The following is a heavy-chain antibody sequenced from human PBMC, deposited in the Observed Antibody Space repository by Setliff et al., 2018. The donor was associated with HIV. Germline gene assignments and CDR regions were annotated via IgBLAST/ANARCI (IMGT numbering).Heavy chain of an antibody. V-gene: IGHV3-49*04. CDR3: ARAYYPHSGAYWSTDYYYSYIDV. J-gene: IGHJ6*03. CDR2: IRSKAFGGTI. D-gene: IGHD3-22*01. Sequence: PGGSLRLSCTASGFTFGDYAMSWVRQAPGKGLEWVGYIRSKAFGGTIEYAASVKGRFTISRDNAKNSLYLQMDSLRAEDTAVYYCARAYYPHSGAYWSTDYYYSYIDVWGKGTTVTVSS. CDR1: GFTFGDYA.